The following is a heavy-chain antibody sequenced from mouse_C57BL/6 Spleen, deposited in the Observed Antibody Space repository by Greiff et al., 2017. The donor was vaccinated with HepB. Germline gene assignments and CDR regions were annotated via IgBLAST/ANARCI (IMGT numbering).Heavy chain of an antibody. CDR2: IDPENGDT. D-gene: IGHD2-1*01. V-gene: IGHV14-4*01. CDR3: TPYGNSAGFAY. Sequence: EVQLQQSGAELVRPGASVKLSCTASGFNIKDDYMHWVKQRPEQGLEWIGWIDPENGDTEYASKFQGKATITADTSSNTAYLQLSSLTSEDTAVYYCTPYGNSAGFAYWGQGTLVTVSA. J-gene: IGHJ3*01. CDR1: GFNIKDDY.